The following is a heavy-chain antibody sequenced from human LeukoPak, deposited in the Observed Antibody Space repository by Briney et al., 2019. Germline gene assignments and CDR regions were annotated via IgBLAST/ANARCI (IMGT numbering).Heavy chain of an antibody. CDR3: AKTYSSSRRQYYFDY. Sequence: PGGSLRLSCAASGFTFSSYGMHWVRQAPGKGLEWVAFTRYDGSNKYYADSVKGRFTISRDNSKNTLYLQMNSLRAEDTAVYYCAKTYSSSRRQYYFDYWGQGTLVTVSS. J-gene: IGHJ4*02. V-gene: IGHV3-30*02. D-gene: IGHD6-13*01. CDR2: TRYDGSNK. CDR1: GFTFSSYG.